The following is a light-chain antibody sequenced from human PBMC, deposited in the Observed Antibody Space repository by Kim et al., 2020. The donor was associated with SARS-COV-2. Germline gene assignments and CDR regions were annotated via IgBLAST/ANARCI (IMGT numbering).Light chain of an antibody. Sequence: SPGERVTHSGRASQSVSSNVDWYQQTPGQSPRLLIYDASNRAPGIPARFSGRGSGTDFSLTSSSLEFEDSAVYYCQQRSDWPITVGQGTRLEIK. CDR1: QSVSSN. J-gene: IGKJ5*01. CDR2: DAS. V-gene: IGKV3-11*01. CDR3: QQRSDWPIT.